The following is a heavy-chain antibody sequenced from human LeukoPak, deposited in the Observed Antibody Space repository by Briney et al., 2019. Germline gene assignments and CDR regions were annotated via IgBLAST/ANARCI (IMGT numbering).Heavy chain of an antibody. Sequence: SETLSLTCTVSGASISTFYWSWIRQPPGKGLEWIGYIYYSGSTNYNPSLKSRVTMSVDTSKNQFSLKLTSVTAADTAVYYCATATNDYGDYQMNYWGQGTLVTVSS. CDR3: ATATNDYGDYQMNY. CDR2: IYYSGST. D-gene: IGHD4-17*01. V-gene: IGHV4-59*01. CDR1: GASISTFY. J-gene: IGHJ4*02.